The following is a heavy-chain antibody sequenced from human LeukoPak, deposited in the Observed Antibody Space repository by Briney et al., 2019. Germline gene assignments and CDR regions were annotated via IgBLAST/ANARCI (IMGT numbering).Heavy chain of an antibody. D-gene: IGHD6-13*01. Sequence: PSETLSLTCAVYGGSFSGYYWSWIRQPAGKGLEWIGRIYTSGSTNYNPSLKSRVTISVDTSKNQFSLKLSSVTAADTAVYYCARVPRPIAAVTPWGQGTLVTVSS. CDR2: IYTSGST. V-gene: IGHV4-59*10. J-gene: IGHJ4*02. CDR1: GGSFSGYY. CDR3: ARVPRPIAAVTP.